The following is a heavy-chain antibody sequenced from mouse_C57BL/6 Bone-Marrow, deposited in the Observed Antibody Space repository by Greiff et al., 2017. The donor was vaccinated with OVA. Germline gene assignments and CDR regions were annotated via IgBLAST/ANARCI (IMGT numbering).Heavy chain of an antibody. CDR1: GYAFSSSW. Sequence: QVHVKQSGPELVKPGASVKISCKASGYAFSSSWMNWVKQRPGKGLERIGRIYPGDGDTNYNGKFKGKATLTADKSSSTAYMHLSSLTSEDSAVYLCARRSLYYFDYWGQGTTLTVSS. J-gene: IGHJ2*01. CDR3: ARRSLYYFDY. CDR2: IYPGDGDT. V-gene: IGHV1-82*01. D-gene: IGHD6-1*01.